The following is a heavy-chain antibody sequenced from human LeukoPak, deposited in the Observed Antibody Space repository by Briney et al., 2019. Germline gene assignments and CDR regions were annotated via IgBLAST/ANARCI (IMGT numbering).Heavy chain of an antibody. Sequence: PGGSLRLSCAASGFSFSSYWMSWVRQTPGKGLEWVANIKQDGSEKYYVDSVKGRFTISRDNAKKSLYLQMNSLRAEETAVYYCASGYDPRPYYYYGMDVWGQGTTVTVSS. J-gene: IGHJ6*02. D-gene: IGHD5-12*01. V-gene: IGHV3-7*01. CDR2: IKQDGSEK. CDR3: ASGYDPRPYYYYGMDV. CDR1: GFSFSSYW.